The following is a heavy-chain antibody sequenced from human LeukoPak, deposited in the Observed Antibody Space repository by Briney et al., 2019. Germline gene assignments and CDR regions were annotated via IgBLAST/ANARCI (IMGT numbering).Heavy chain of an antibody. D-gene: IGHD3-22*01. V-gene: IGHV3-21*01. J-gene: IGHJ4*02. CDR1: GFTFSSYS. Sequence: GGSLRLSCAASGFTFSSYSMNWVRQAPGKGLEWVSSISSSSSYIYYADSVKGRFTISRDNARNSLYLQMNSLRAEDTAVYYCARDLGRDSSVGLSSDYWGQGTLVTVSS. CDR3: ARDLGRDSSVGLSSDY. CDR2: ISSSSSYI.